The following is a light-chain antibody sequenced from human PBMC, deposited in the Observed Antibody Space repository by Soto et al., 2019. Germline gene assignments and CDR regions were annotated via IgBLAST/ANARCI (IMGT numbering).Light chain of an antibody. Sequence: EIVLTQSPATLSLSPGERATLSCRASQSVSSHLTWYQQKPGQAPRLLIYDTSNRATGIPARFSGSGSGTDFTLTISSLEPEDFAVYYCQQRTNWRPSFGGGTKVDIK. J-gene: IGKJ4*01. CDR3: QQRTNWRPS. CDR2: DTS. V-gene: IGKV3-11*01. CDR1: QSVSSH.